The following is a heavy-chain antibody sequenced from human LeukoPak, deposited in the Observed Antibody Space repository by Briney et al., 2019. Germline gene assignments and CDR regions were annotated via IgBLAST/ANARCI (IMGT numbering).Heavy chain of an antibody. CDR2: LYSDGNT. CDR1: GFTVITND. D-gene: IGHD1-7*01. CDR3: ARGVELLAANTLAY. J-gene: IGHJ4*02. Sequence: GGSLRLSCAASGFTVITNDMTWVRQAPGKGLEWVSVLYSDGNTKYADSVQGRFTISRDNSKNTLYLEMNSPSPDDTAVYYCARGVELLAANTLAYWGQGTLVTVSS. V-gene: IGHV3-53*01.